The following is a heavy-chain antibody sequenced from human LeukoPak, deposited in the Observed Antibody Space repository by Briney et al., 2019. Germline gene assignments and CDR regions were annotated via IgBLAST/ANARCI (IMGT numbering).Heavy chain of an antibody. V-gene: IGHV1-69*06. Sequence: SVKVSCKASGGTFSSYAISWVRQAPGQGLEWMGGIIPIFGTANYAQKFQGRVTITADKSTSTAYMELSSLRSEDTAVYYCARVSTMVRGVTHFDHWGQGTLVTVSS. CDR2: IIPIFGTA. CDR1: GGTFSSYA. D-gene: IGHD3-10*01. CDR3: ARVSTMVRGVTHFDH. J-gene: IGHJ4*02.